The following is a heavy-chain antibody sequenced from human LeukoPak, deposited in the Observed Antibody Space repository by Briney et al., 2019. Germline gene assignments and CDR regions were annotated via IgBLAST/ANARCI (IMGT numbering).Heavy chain of an antibody. Sequence: PSETLSLTCTVSGDSISGYNWSWIRQPAGKGLEWIGRFYTTGDTKYNPSFESRVSMSVDTSKNQISLTLSSVTAADTAVYYCAKELSAFGAWFDPWGRGTLVTVSS. V-gene: IGHV4-4*07. CDR2: FYTTGDT. CDR1: GDSISGYN. CDR3: AKELSAFGAWFDP. J-gene: IGHJ5*02. D-gene: IGHD3-3*01.